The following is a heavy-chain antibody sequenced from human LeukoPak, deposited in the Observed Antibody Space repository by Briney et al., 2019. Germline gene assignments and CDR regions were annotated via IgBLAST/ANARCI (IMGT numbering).Heavy chain of an antibody. CDR1: GFTFSSYA. Sequence: GGSLRLSCAASGFTFSSYAMHWVRQAPGKGLEWVAVISYDGSNKYYADSVKGRFTISRDNSKNTLYLQMNSLRAEDTAVYYCARGPDIVVVVAAYYFDYWGQGTLVTASS. J-gene: IGHJ4*02. D-gene: IGHD2-15*01. CDR2: ISYDGSNK. V-gene: IGHV3-30-3*01. CDR3: ARGPDIVVVVAAYYFDY.